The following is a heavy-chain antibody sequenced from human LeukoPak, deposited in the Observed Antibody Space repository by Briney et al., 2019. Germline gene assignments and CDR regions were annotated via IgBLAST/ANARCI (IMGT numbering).Heavy chain of an antibody. Sequence: PSETLSLTCSVSGGSISSSSYYWGWIRQPPGKGLEWIGSIYYSGNTYNNPSLKSRVTISVDTSKNQLSLKLTLQPNGVTAVDSCAMHSVIASSWSLDYWGQGTLVTVSS. CDR2: IYYSGNT. D-gene: IGHD6-13*01. V-gene: IGHV4-39*01. J-gene: IGHJ4*02. CDR1: GGSISSSSYY. CDR3: AMHSVIASSWSLDY.